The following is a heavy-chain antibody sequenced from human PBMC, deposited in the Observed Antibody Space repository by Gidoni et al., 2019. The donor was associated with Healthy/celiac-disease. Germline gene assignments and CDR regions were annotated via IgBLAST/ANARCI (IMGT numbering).Heavy chain of an antibody. V-gene: IGHV4-39*01. J-gene: IGHJ4*02. CDR1: GGSIRSSSYY. D-gene: IGHD6-19*01. Sequence: QLQLQESGPGLVKPSETLSLTCTVSGGSIRSSSYYWGWIRQPPGKGREWIGCFYYSGSTYYNPSLKSRVTISVDTSKNQFSLKLSSVTAADTAVYYCARTKVAGTEANDYWGQGTLVTVSS. CDR3: ARTKVAGTEANDY. CDR2: FYYSGST.